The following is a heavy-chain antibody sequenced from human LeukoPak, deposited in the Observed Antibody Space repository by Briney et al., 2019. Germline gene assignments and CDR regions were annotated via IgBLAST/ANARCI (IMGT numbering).Heavy chain of an antibody. J-gene: IGHJ4*02. Sequence: GGSLRLSCAAFGLTFSNYWMNWVRRAPGKGLEWLANIKQDGGEKYYVDSVKGRFTISRDNAKNSLYLQMNSLRAEDTAVYYCVRGYCSSTSCFHSIFDFWGQGTLVTVSS. CDR2: IKQDGGEK. V-gene: IGHV3-7*04. CDR3: VRGYCSSTSCFHSIFDF. D-gene: IGHD2-2*01. CDR1: GLTFSNYW.